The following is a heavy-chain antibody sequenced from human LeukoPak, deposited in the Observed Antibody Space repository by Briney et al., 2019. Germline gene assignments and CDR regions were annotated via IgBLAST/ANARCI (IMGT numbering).Heavy chain of an antibody. D-gene: IGHD4-17*01. V-gene: IGHV3-21*01. CDR3: AITVTGGIDY. CDR2: ISSSSSYI. CDR1: GFTFSSYS. Sequence: PGGSLRLSCAASGFTFSSYSMNWVRQAPGKGLEWVSSISSSSSYIYYADSVKGRFTISRDNAKNTLYLQMNSLRVEDTAVYYCAITVTGGIDYWGQGTLVTVSS. J-gene: IGHJ4*02.